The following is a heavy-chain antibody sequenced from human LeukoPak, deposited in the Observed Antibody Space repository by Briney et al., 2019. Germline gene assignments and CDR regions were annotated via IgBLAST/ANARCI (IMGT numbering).Heavy chain of an antibody. CDR1: GGSFSGYY. D-gene: IGHD5-18*01. Sequence: SETLSLTCAVYGGSFSGYYWSWIRQPPGKGLEWIGYIYYSGSESTNYNPSLKSRVTISVDTSKNQFSLKLSSVTAADTAVYYCARDAEGYSYGVGAFDIWGQGTMVTVSS. CDR3: ARDAEGYSYGVGAFDI. V-gene: IGHV4-59*01. J-gene: IGHJ3*02. CDR2: IYYSGSEST.